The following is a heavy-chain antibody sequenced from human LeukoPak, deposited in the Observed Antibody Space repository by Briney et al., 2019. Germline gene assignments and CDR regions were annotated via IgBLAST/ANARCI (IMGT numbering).Heavy chain of an antibody. Sequence: ASVKVSCKASGYTFTGYYMHWVRQAPGQGLEWMGWINPNSGGTNYAQKFQGRVTMTRDTSISTAYMELSRLRSDDTAVYYCARTFDVTTNYGMDVWGQGTTVTVSS. D-gene: IGHD4-17*01. CDR3: ARTFDVTTNYGMDV. V-gene: IGHV1-2*02. J-gene: IGHJ6*02. CDR1: GYTFTGYY. CDR2: INPNSGGT.